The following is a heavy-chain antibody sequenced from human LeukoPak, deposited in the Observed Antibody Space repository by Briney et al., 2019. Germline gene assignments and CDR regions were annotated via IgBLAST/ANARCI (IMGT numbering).Heavy chain of an antibody. CDR2: INLNSGGT. D-gene: IGHD3-10*01. Sequence: GASVKVSCKASGYTFTGSYMHWVRQAPGQGLEWMGWINLNSGGTNYAQKFQVRVTMTRDTSISTAYMELSRLRSDDTAVYYCARDSLDYYGSVSSVGYWGQGTLVTVSS. J-gene: IGHJ4*02. CDR1: GYTFTGSY. CDR3: ARDSLDYYGSVSSVGY. V-gene: IGHV1-2*02.